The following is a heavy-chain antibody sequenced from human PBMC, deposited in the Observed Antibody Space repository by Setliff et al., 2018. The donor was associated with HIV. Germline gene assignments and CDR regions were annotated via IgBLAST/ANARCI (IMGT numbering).Heavy chain of an antibody. Sequence: TSETLSLTCTVSDSGTYYWSWIRQPAGKVLEWIGRVSSRGDTNYNPSLKSRVTMSVDTSKNQFSLKLTSVTASDTAVYYCARAAAGNTGPFDLWGQGTLVTVSS. V-gene: IGHV4-4*07. J-gene: IGHJ4*02. CDR1: DSGTYY. CDR3: ARAAAGNTGPFDL. D-gene: IGHD4-17*01. CDR2: VSSRGDT.